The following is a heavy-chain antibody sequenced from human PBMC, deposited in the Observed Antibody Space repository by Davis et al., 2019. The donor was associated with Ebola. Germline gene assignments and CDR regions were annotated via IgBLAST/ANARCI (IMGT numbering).Heavy chain of an antibody. Sequence: GESLKISCAASGFTLSRYDMHWVRQAPGKGLEWVAIISYDGDNKYFADSVKGRFTISRDNSKNTLYLQMNSLRADDTAVFYCARDTSTSVMDVWGQGTTVTVSS. CDR2: ISYDGDNK. D-gene: IGHD2/OR15-2a*01. V-gene: IGHV3-30*03. CDR3: ARDTSTSVMDV. J-gene: IGHJ6*02. CDR1: GFTLSRYD.